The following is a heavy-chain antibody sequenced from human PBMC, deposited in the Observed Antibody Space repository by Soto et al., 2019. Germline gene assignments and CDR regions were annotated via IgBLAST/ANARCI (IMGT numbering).Heavy chain of an antibody. V-gene: IGHV3-64*01. D-gene: IGHD6-19*01. CDR3: ARREQSDYYYMDV. J-gene: IGHJ6*03. Sequence: GGSLRLSCAASGFTFSHYAMDGVRQAPGKVLEYVSGISSNGVGTYYANSVKDRFTISRDNSKNTLYLQMGSLRAEDMAVYYCARREQSDYYYMDVWGKGTSVTVSS. CDR1: GFTFSHYA. CDR2: ISSNGVGT.